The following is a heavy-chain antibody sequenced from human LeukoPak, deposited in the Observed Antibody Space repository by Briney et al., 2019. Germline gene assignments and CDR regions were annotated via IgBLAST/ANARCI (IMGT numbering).Heavy chain of an antibody. CDR3: AKLRCSSTSCWDDAFDI. D-gene: IGHD2-2*01. V-gene: IGHV3-23*01. CDR2: ISGSGGST. J-gene: IGHJ3*02. CDR1: GFTFSSYA. Sequence: PGGSLRLSCAASGFTFSSYAMGWVRQAPGKGLEWVSAISGSGGSTYYADSVKGRFTISRDNSKNTLYLQMNSLRAEDTAVYYCAKLRCSSTSCWDDAFDIWGQGTMVTVSS.